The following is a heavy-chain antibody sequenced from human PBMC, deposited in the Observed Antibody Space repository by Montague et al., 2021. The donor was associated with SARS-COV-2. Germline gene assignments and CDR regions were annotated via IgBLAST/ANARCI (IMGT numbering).Heavy chain of an antibody. J-gene: IGHJ6*02. V-gene: IGHV3-43*01. CDR3: AKAITQSTSCIDYYYYSGLDV. Sequence: GGITYSADSVKGRFTISRDNRKNSLYLQMNSLRTEDTALYYCAKAITQSTSCIDYYYYSGLDVWGQGTTGTVSS. CDR2: GGIT. D-gene: IGHD6-13*01.